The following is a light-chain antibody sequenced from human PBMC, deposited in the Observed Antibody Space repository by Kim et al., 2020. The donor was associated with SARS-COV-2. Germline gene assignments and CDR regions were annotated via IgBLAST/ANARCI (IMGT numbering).Light chain of an antibody. Sequence: SYELTQPPSVSVAPGKTARITCGGNNIGSKSVHWYQQKAGQAPVLFIFYDTDRPSGIPERFSGSNSGNTATLTISRVEAGDEADYYCQVWDSSSGHRGVFGTGTKVTVL. CDR1: NIGSKS. V-gene: IGLV3-21*01. J-gene: IGLJ1*01. CDR2: YDT. CDR3: QVWDSSSGHRGV.